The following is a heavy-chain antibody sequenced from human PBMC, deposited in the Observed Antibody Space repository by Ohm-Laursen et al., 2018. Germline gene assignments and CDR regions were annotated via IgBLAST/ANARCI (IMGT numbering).Heavy chain of an antibody. D-gene: IGHD4-23*01. Sequence: SSVKVSCKASGGTFSSYAISWVRQAPGQGLEWMGGIIPIFGTANYAQKFQGRVTITADESTSTAYMELSSLRAEDTAVYYCAKLRWYHFDYWGQGTLVTVSS. CDR2: IIPIFGTA. CDR1: GGTFSSYA. V-gene: IGHV1-69*01. J-gene: IGHJ4*02. CDR3: AKLRWYHFDY.